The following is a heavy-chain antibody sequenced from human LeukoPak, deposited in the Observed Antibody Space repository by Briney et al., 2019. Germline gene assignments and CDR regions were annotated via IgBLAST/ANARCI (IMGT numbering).Heavy chain of an antibody. V-gene: IGHV4-39*01. CDR2: IYYSGST. Sequence: SETLSLTCTVSGGSISSSSSYWGWIRQPPGKGLEWIGSIYYSGSTYYNPSLKSRVTISVDTSKNQFSLKLSSVTAADTAVYYCARHPPMGFLEWLSNYYFDYWGQGTLVTVPS. CDR3: ARHPPMGFLEWLSNYYFDY. CDR1: GGSISSSSSY. D-gene: IGHD3-3*01. J-gene: IGHJ4*02.